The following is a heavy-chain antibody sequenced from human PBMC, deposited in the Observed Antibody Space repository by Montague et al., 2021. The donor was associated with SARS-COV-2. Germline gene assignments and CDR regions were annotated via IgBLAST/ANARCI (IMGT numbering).Heavy chain of an antibody. D-gene: IGHD3-9*01. CDR3: ARGLAELRYFDWYHYYFDY. Sequence: SETLSLTCAVYGGAFSGYYWSGIRQPPGKGLEWIGEINHSGSTNYNPSLKSRVTISVDTSKNQFSLKLSSVTAADTAVYYCARGLAELRYFDWYHYYFDYWGQGTLVTVSS. CDR1: GGAFSGYY. CDR2: INHSGST. J-gene: IGHJ4*02. V-gene: IGHV4-34*01.